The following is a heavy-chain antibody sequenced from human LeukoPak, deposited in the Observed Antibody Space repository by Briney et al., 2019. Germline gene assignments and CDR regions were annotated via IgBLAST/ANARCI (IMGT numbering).Heavy chain of an antibody. V-gene: IGHV1-2*02. D-gene: IGHD2-15*01. CDR3: ANKLGYCSGGSCWNWFDP. Sequence: ASVKVSCKTSGYTFSDYYIHWIRQAPGQGLEWVGWINPNSGDTDYAQKFQGRVTVTRDTSISTAYMELGRLRSDDTAVYYCANKLGYCSGGSCWNWFDPWGQGTLVTVSS. CDR1: GYTFSDYY. CDR2: INPNSGDT. J-gene: IGHJ5*02.